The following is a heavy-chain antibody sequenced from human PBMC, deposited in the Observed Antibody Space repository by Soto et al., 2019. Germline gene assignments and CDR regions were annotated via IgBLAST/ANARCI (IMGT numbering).Heavy chain of an antibody. CDR3: ARTRVRGYSYGYFDY. J-gene: IGHJ4*02. CDR1: GFTFSSCG. V-gene: IGHV3-30*03. D-gene: IGHD5-18*01. Sequence: GGSLRLSCAASGFTFSSCGMHLVRQAPGKGLEWVAVISYDGSTIYYADSVKGRFTISRDNAKNSLYLQMNSLRAEDTAVYYCARTRVRGYSYGYFDYWGQGTLVTVSS. CDR2: ISYDGSTI.